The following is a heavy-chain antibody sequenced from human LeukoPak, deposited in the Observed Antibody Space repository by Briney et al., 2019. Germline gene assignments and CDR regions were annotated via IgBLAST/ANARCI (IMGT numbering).Heavy chain of an antibody. D-gene: IGHD3-22*01. CDR1: GFTFSDYY. J-gene: IGHJ4*02. CDR3: ARSLYDSSGYVDY. CDR2: ISSSSSYT. V-gene: IGHV3-11*06. Sequence: GGSLRLSCAASGFTFSDYYMSWIRQAPGKGREWVSYISSSSSYTNYANSVKGRFTISRDTAKNSLYLQMNSLRAEDTAVYYCARSLYDSSGYVDYWGQGTLVTVSS.